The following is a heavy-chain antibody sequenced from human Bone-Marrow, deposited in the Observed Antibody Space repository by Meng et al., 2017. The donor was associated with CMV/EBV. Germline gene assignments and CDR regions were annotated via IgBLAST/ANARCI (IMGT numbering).Heavy chain of an antibody. D-gene: IGHD3-3*01. J-gene: IGHJ5*02. Sequence: GGSLRLPGKGFGYRFTSYWIGWVRQMPGKGLEWMGIIYPGDSDTRYSPSFQGQVTISADKSISTAYLQWSSLKASDTAMYYCATSHYDFWSGYSTGHGPYNWFDPWGQGTLVTVSS. V-gene: IGHV5-51*01. CDR1: GYRFTSYW. CDR2: IYPGDSDT. CDR3: ATSHYDFWSGYSTGHGPYNWFDP.